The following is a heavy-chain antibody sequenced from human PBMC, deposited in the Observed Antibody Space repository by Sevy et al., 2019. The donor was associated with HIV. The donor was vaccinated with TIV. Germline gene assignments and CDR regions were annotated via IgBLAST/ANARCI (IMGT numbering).Heavy chain of an antibody. CDR3: ARYSSSWYVSDY. CDR2: ISSSSSYI. Sequence: GGSLRLSCAASGFTFSSYSMDWVRQAPGKGLEWVSSISSSSSYIYYAYSVKGRFTISRDNAKNSLHLQMNSLRAEDTAVYYCARYSSSWYVSDYWGQGTLVTVSS. V-gene: IGHV3-21*01. CDR1: GFTFSSYS. D-gene: IGHD6-13*01. J-gene: IGHJ4*02.